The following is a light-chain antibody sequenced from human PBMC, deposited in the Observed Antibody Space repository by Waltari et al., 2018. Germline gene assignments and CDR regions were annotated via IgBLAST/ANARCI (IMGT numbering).Light chain of an antibody. V-gene: IGLV3-1*01. CDR3: QAWDNSAVV. J-gene: IGLJ2*01. CDR1: DLEDYY. CDR2: QDT. Sequence: SYKLTQPPSLSVSPGQTASITCSGDDLEDYYVAWYQQRPGQSPVLLIYQDTKRPSGMPERFSGSNSGNTATLTSRETQTIDDADYYCQAWDNSAVVFGGGTTLTVL.